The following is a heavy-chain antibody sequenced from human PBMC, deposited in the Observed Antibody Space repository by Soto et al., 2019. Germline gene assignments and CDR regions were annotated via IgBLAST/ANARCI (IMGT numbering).Heavy chain of an antibody. D-gene: IGHD5-18*01. Sequence: VQLVESGGGVVQPGRSLRLSCAASGFTFSSYGMHWVRQAPGKGLVWVSRIDSDGSGAMYADSVKGRLTISRDNAKSTLFLQMNSLRAEDTAVYYCATLNSFGSDYWGRGTLVTVSS. V-gene: IGHV3-74*02. CDR2: IDSDGSGA. CDR3: ATLNSFGSDY. J-gene: IGHJ4*02. CDR1: GFTFSSYG.